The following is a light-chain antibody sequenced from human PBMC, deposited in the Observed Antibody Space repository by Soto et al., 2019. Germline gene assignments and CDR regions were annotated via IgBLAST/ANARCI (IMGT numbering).Light chain of an antibody. CDR3: CSYAGTPTRVV. CDR1: SSDVGSYNL. CDR2: EVS. Sequence: QSVLTQPAYVSGSPGQSITISCTGTSSDVGSYNLVSWYQQHPGKAPKLMIYEVSKRPSGVSNLFSGSKSGNTASLTISGLQAEDEADYYCCSYAGTPTRVVFGGGTKLTVL. V-gene: IGLV2-23*02. J-gene: IGLJ2*01.